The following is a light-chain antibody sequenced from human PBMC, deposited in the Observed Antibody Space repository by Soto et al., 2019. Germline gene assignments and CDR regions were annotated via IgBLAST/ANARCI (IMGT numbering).Light chain of an antibody. CDR1: QGINTY. J-gene: IGKJ4*01. CDR2: AAS. Sequence: DIQLTQSPSFLSASVGDRVTITCRASQGINTYLAWYQQKPGEAPKLLIYAASTLQSGVPSRFSGSGSGTEFTLTISSLQPDDFATYYCQQLNSYPLFFGGGTKVEIK. V-gene: IGKV1-9*01. CDR3: QQLNSYPLF.